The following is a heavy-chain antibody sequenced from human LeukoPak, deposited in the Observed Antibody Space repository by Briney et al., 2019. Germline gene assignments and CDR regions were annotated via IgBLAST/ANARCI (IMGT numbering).Heavy chain of an antibody. D-gene: IGHD3-3*01. Sequence: PGGSLRLSCAASEFTFSSYEMNWVRQAPGKGLEWVSYISSSGSTIYYADSVKGRFTISRDNAKNSLYLQMNSLRAEDTAVYYCAREDYDFWSGYNWFDPWGQGTLVTVSS. V-gene: IGHV3-48*03. CDR1: EFTFSSYE. CDR3: AREDYDFWSGYNWFDP. J-gene: IGHJ5*02. CDR2: ISSSGSTI.